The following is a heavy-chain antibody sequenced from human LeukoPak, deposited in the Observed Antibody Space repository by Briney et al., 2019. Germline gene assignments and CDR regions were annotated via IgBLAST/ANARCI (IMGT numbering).Heavy chain of an antibody. V-gene: IGHV3-21*01. Sequence: GGSLRLSCAASGFTFSSYSMNWVRQAPGKGLEWVSSISSSSSYIYYADSVKGRFTISRDNAKNSLYLQMNSLRAGDTAVYYCARVGRDRSGYYPDYWGQGTLVTVSS. CDR3: ARVGRDRSGYYPDY. J-gene: IGHJ4*02. D-gene: IGHD3-22*01. CDR1: GFTFSSYS. CDR2: ISSSSSYI.